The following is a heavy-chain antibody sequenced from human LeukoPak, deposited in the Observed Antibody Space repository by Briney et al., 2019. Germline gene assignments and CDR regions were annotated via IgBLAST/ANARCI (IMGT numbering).Heavy chain of an antibody. CDR1: GGSISCGGYY. D-gene: IGHD2-2*01. CDR3: ARVGYCSSTSCPFDY. CDR2: IYHSGST. J-gene: IGHJ4*02. Sequence: SETLSLTCTVSGGSISCGGYYWSWIRQHPGKGLEWIGYIYHSGSTYYNPSLKSRFTISVDRSNNQFSLKLSSVTAADTAVYYCARVGYCSSTSCPFDYWGQGTLVTVSS. V-gene: IGHV4-30-2*01.